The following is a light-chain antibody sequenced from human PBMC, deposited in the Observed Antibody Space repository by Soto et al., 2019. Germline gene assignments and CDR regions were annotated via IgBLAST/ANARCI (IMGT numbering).Light chain of an antibody. V-gene: IGLV2-14*01. CDR1: SSDVSEYNY. Sequence: ALTQPASVSGSLGQSITISCTGTSSDVSEYNYVSWYQQHPGKAPKLMIYEVRNRPSGVSNRFSGSKSGNTASLTISGLQPEDEADYYCSSYTSTSTLYVFGTGTKVTVL. CDR2: EVR. J-gene: IGLJ1*01. CDR3: SSYTSTSTLYV.